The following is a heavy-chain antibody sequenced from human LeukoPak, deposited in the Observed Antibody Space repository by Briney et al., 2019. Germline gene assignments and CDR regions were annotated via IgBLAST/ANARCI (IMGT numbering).Heavy chain of an antibody. J-gene: IGHJ4*02. Sequence: PSETLSLTCTVSGDSISTSNTYWGWVRQPPGKGLEWIGSIYKSAYYNRSLQSRASISIDTSKNQFSLNLNSVTAADTAVYYCARKPGYSGSYWYFDYWGQGMLVTVSS. CDR2: IYKSA. CDR1: GDSISTSNTY. V-gene: IGHV4-39*07. D-gene: IGHD5-12*01. CDR3: ARKPGYSGSYWYFDY.